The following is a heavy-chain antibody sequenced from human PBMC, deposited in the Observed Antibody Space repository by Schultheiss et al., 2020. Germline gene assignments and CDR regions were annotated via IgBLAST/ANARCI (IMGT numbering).Heavy chain of an antibody. CDR1: GGSVSSIGYH. V-gene: IGHV4-61*08. Sequence: SETLSLICTVSGGSVSSIGYHWSWVRQPPGKGLEWIGQTGNTNNNPSLRGRATISVDTSKNQFSLSLKSVTAADTAVYYCARWLQAYDFWGQGTLVTVSS. CDR3: ARWLQAYDF. D-gene: IGHD5-24*01. J-gene: IGHJ4*02. CDR2: TGNT.